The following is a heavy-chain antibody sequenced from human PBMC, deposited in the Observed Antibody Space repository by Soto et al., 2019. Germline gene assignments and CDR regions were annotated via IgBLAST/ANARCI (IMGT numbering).Heavy chain of an antibody. V-gene: IGHV3-30-3*01. CDR3: ARDREGYSGFDYPAY. CDR2: ISYGGSNK. CDR1: GLTFSRYA. Sequence: QVQLVESGGGVVQPGRSLSLSCAASGLTFSRYAMHWVRQAPGKGLEWVAIISYGGSNKYYADSVRGRFTISRDNSNNTLYLQMNSLRAEDTAVYYCARDREGYSGFDYPAYWGQGTLVTVSS. J-gene: IGHJ4*02. D-gene: IGHD5-12*01.